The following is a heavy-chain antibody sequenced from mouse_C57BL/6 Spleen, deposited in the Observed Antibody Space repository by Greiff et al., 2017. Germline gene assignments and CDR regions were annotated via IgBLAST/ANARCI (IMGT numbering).Heavy chain of an antibody. CDR2: IYPRDGST. D-gene: IGHD1-1*01. CDR1: GYTFTSYD. V-gene: IGHV1-85*01. J-gene: IGHJ4*01. Sequence: VMLVESGPELVKPGASVKLSCKASGYTFTSYDINWVKQRPGQGLEWIGWIYPRDGSTKYNEKFKGKATLTVDTSSSTAYMELHSLTSEDSAVYFCARRLHYYGSSYDYYAMDYWGQGTSVTVSS. CDR3: ARRLHYYGSSYDYYAMDY.